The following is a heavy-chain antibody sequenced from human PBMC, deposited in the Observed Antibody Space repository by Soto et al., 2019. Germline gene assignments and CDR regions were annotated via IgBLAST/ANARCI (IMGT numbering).Heavy chain of an antibody. CDR3: ARDRVVVAAKYNWFDP. D-gene: IGHD2-15*01. CDR1: GGSFSGYY. Sequence: SETLSLTCAVYGGSFSGYYWSWIRQPPGKGLEWIGEINHSGSTNYNPSLKSRVTISVDTSKNQFSLKLSSVTAADTAVYYCARDRVVVAAKYNWFDPWGQGGLVTVSS. CDR2: INHSGST. J-gene: IGHJ5*02. V-gene: IGHV4-34*01.